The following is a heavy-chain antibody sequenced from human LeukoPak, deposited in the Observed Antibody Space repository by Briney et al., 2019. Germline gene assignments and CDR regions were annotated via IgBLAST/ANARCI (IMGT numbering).Heavy chain of an antibody. CDR2: IYYSGST. D-gene: IGHD3-22*01. J-gene: IGHJ6*03. V-gene: IGHV4-59*01. Sequence: SETLSLTCTVSGGSISSYYWSWIRQPPGKGLEWVGYIYYSGSTNYNPSLKSRVTISVDTSKNQFSLKLSSVTAADTAVYYCARWAYYYDTSGYYYYYMDVWGKGTTVTVSS. CDR1: GGSISSYY. CDR3: ARWAYYYDTSGYYYYYMDV.